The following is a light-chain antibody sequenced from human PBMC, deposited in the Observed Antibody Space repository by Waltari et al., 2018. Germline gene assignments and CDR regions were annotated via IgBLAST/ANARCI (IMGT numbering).Light chain of an antibody. CDR2: KDS. J-gene: IGLJ2*01. V-gene: IGLV3-25*03. Sequence: SYELTQPPSVSVSPGQTARITCSGDALPNQYTYWYQQKPVQAPILVMFKDSERPSEIPERFSGSSSGTTVTLTISGVQAEDEADYYCQSADSSGDYVVFGGGTKLTVL. CDR1: ALPNQY. CDR3: QSADSSGDYVV.